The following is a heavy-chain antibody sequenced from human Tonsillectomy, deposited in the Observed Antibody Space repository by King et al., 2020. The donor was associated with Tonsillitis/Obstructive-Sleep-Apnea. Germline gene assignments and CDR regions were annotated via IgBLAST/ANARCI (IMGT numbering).Heavy chain of an antibody. CDR2: INSDGSST. Sequence: VQLVESGGGLVQPGGSLRLSCAASGFTFSSFWMHWVRQAPGKGLVWVSRINSDGSSTSYADSVKGRFTISRDNAKNTLYLQMNSLRAEDTAVYYCARERGWDYAGNRDYWGQGTLVTVSS. D-gene: IGHD4-23*01. J-gene: IGHJ4*02. V-gene: IGHV3-74*01. CDR1: GFTFSSFW. CDR3: ARERGWDYAGNRDY.